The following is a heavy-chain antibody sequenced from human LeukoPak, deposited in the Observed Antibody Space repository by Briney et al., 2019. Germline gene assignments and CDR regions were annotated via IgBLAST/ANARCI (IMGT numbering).Heavy chain of an antibody. Sequence: PSETLSLTCTVSGGSISSYYWSWIRQPAGKGLEWIGRIYTSGSTNYNPSLKSRVTMSVDTSKNQFSLKLSSVTAADTAVYYCARDLVVFGGDLVWYFDPWGRGTLVTVSS. CDR2: IYTSGST. J-gene: IGHJ2*01. D-gene: IGHD2-15*01. CDR1: GGSISSYY. CDR3: ARDLVVFGGDLVWYFDP. V-gene: IGHV4-4*07.